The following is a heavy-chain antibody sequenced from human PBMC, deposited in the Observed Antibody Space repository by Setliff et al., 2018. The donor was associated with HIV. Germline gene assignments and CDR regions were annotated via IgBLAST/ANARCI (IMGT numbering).Heavy chain of an antibody. D-gene: IGHD2-21*02. J-gene: IGHJ5*02. CDR1: GFTFSSYE. Sequence: PGGSLRLSCAASGFTFSSYEMNWVRQAPGKGLEWVSYISSSGSTIYYADSVKGRFTISRDNAKNSLYLQMNSLRAEDTAVYYCARDDEPALQRCAVGDLGIRKNVCKPLQGLPWG. CDR3: ARDDEPALQRCAVGDLGIRKNVCKPLQGLP. V-gene: IGHV3-48*03. CDR2: ISSSGSTI.